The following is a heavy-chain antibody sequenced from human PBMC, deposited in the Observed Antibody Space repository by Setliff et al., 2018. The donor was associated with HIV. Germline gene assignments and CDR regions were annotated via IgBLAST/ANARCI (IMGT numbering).Heavy chain of an antibody. V-gene: IGHV1-46*01. CDR3: AGSILTGYYTFGADY. J-gene: IGHJ4*02. CDR1: GYSFTNHY. D-gene: IGHD3-9*01. Sequence: GASVKVSCKPSGYSFTNHYMHWVRQAPGQGLEWMGVINPTGGSTRNTQKFQGRVAMTRDTSTRTVYMELSSLRSEDTAVYYCAGSILTGYYTFGADYWGQGTLVTVSS. CDR2: INPTGGST.